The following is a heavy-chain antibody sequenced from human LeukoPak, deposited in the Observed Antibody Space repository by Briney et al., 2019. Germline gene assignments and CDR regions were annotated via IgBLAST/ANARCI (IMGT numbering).Heavy chain of an antibody. V-gene: IGHV4-31*03. CDR3: AGTRNSRWLVRHFDY. Sequence: PSETLSLTCTVSGGSISSGDYYWSWIRLPPGKGLEWIGFIYYSGSTYYNPSLKSRVTISVDTSKNQFSLKLSSVTAADTAVYYCAGTRNSRWLVRHFDYWGQGTLVTVSS. CDR2: IYYSGST. CDR1: GGSISSGDYY. D-gene: IGHD6-19*01. J-gene: IGHJ4*02.